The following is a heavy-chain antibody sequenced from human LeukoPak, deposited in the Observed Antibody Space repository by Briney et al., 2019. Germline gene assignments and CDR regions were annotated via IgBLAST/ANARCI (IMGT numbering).Heavy chain of an antibody. J-gene: IGHJ3*02. D-gene: IGHD1-26*01. CDR3: ARGEWELNAFDI. CDR2: MNPNSGNT. V-gene: IGHV1-8*03. Sequence: ASVKVSCKASGYTFTSYDINWVRQATGQGLEWMGRMNPNSGNTGYAQKFQGRVTITRNTSISTAYMELSSLRSEDTAVYYCARGEWELNAFDIWGQGTMVTVSS. CDR1: GYTFTSYD.